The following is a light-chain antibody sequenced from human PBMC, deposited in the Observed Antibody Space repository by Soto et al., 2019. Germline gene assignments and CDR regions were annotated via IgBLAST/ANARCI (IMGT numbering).Light chain of an antibody. CDR1: QSVGRSY. CDR3: QQYGSSPRT. CDR2: GAS. J-gene: IGKJ1*01. Sequence: ENVLTQSPGTLSLSQGEIATLSCRASQSVGRSYLAWYQQKPGQAPRLLIYGASNRATGVPDMFSGSGSGTDFSLTISRLEPEDFAVYYCQQYGSSPRTFGQGNKVEIQ. V-gene: IGKV3-20*01.